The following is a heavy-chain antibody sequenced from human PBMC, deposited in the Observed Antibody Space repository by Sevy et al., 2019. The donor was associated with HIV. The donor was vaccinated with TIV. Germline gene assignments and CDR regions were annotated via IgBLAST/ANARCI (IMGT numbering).Heavy chain of an antibody. CDR3: ARESIGYYDFWSGYYTAYYGMDV. D-gene: IGHD3-3*01. CDR2: INWNSATI. Sequence: GGSLRLSCAASGFTFDDYAMHWVRQAPGKGLEWVSEINWNSATINYADSVKGRFTISRDNAKNSLYLQMNSLRAEDTAVYYCARESIGYYDFWSGYYTAYYGMDVWGQGTTVTVSS. V-gene: IGHV3-9*01. J-gene: IGHJ6*02. CDR1: GFTFDDYA.